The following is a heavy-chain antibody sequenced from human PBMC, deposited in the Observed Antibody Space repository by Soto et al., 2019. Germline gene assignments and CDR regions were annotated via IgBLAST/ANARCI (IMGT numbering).Heavy chain of an antibody. CDR1: GFTFSSYA. V-gene: IGHV3-30-3*01. CDR3: ARGSEWSVFDY. D-gene: IGHD3-3*01. J-gene: IGHJ4*02. CDR2: ISYDGSNK. Sequence: GGSLRLSCAASGFTFSSYAMHWVRQAPGKGLEWVAVISYDGSNKYYADSVKGRFTISRDNSKNTLYLQMNSLRAEDTAVYYCARGSEWSVFDYWGQGTLVTVSS.